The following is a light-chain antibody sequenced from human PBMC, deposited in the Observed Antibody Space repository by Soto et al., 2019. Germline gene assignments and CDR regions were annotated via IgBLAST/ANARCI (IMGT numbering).Light chain of an antibody. CDR3: QKYNRAPWT. Sequence: DVQMTQSPSSLSASVGDRVIITCRASQGISNYLVWYQHKPGNAPKVLIYAATTLQSGVPSRFSGSGSGTDFILTISSLQPEDVATYYCQKYNRAPWTFGQGTKVEIK. CDR1: QGISNY. J-gene: IGKJ1*01. CDR2: AAT. V-gene: IGKV1-27*01.